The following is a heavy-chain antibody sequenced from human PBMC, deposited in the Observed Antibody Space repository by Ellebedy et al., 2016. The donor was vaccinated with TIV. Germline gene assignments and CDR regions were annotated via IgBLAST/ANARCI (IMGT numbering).Heavy chain of an antibody. Sequence: MPGGSLRLSCAASGFTFSSYGMSWVRQAPGKGLEWIGSIYHSGSTYYNPSLKSRVTISVDTSKNQFSLKLSSVTAADTAVYYCARDPYCSSTSCYGAGDYWGQGTLVTVSS. J-gene: IGHJ4*02. CDR2: IYHSGST. D-gene: IGHD2-2*01. CDR3: ARDPYCSSTSCYGAGDY. V-gene: IGHV4-38-2*02. CDR1: GFTFSSYG.